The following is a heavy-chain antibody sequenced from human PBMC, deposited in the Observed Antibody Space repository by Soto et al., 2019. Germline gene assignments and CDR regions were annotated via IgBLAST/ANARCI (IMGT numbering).Heavy chain of an antibody. J-gene: IGHJ3*02. Sequence: ASVKVSCKASGYTFTSYNVNWARQATGQGLEWMGWMNPNSGNTGYAQKFQGRVTLTRNTSISTAYMEVSSLRSEDTAVYYCARASSGYGFDAFDMWGKGTMVTVSS. CDR1: GYTFTSYN. CDR3: ARASSGYGFDAFDM. D-gene: IGHD5-12*01. V-gene: IGHV1-8*01. CDR2: MNPNSGNT.